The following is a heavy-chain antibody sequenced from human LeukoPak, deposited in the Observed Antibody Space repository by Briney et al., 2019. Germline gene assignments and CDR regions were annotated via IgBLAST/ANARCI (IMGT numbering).Heavy chain of an antibody. D-gene: IGHD1-26*01. CDR2: ICYSGSI. CDR1: GGSISSGNYY. Sequence: PSQTLSLTCTVSGGSISSGNYYWSWIRQHPGKGLEWIGNICYSGSIYYNPSLKSRVTISVDTSKNQFSLKVRSVTAADTAVYYCARILVWELHGFDPWGQGTLVTVSS. J-gene: IGHJ5*02. V-gene: IGHV4-31*03. CDR3: ARILVWELHGFDP.